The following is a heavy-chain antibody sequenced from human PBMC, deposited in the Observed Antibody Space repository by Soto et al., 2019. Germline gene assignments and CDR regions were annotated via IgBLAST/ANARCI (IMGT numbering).Heavy chain of an antibody. CDR1: GGSISSSSYY. CDR2: IYYSGST. CDR3: ARQGLRFLEWPDAFDI. D-gene: IGHD3-3*01. J-gene: IGHJ3*02. Sequence: QLQLQESGPGLVKPSETLSLTCTVSGGSISSSSYYWGWIRQPPGKGLEWIGSIYYSGSTYYNPSLKSRVTISVDTSKNQFSLKLSSVTAADTAVYYCARQGLRFLEWPDAFDIWGQGTMVTVSS. V-gene: IGHV4-39*01.